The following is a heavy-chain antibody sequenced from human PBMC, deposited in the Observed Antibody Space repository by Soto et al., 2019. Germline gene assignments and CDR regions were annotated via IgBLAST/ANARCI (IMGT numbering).Heavy chain of an antibody. Sequence: SETLSLTCGVSGGSISGSYWSWIRQSPGKGLEWLGYVYYTGSTNYSPSLRSRVSISVDTSKNEFSLRLSSVTAADTAVYFCARSVAVPGAHIDYWGQGTQVTVSS. CDR2: VYYTGST. D-gene: IGHD6-19*01. CDR1: GGSISGSY. CDR3: ARSVAVPGAHIDY. J-gene: IGHJ4*02. V-gene: IGHV4-59*01.